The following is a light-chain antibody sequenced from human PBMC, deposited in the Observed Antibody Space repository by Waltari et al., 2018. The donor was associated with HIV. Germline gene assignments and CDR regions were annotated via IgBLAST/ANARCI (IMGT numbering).Light chain of an antibody. CDR3: QQYYSTPYT. Sequence: DIVMTQSPDSLPVSLGERATINCKSCHSVLYSSNNKSYLTWYQQKPGQPPKLLIYWASTRESGVPDRFSGSGSGTDFTLTISSLQAEDVAVYYCQQYYSTPYTFGQGTKLEIK. CDR2: WAS. CDR1: HSVLYSSNNKSY. V-gene: IGKV4-1*01. J-gene: IGKJ2*01.